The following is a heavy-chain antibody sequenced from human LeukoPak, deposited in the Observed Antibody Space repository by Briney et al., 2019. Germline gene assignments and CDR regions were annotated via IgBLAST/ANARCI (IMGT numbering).Heavy chain of an antibody. Sequence: ASVKVSCKASGYPFTSYYMHWVRQAPGQGLEWMGWITFSGGTKYAEKFRGRVTVTRHTSMATAYREWTSLTSDDTAVYYCARDLRLFDYWGQGTLVTVSA. CDR1: GYPFTSYY. CDR2: ITFSGGT. V-gene: IGHV1-2*02. CDR3: ARDLRLFDY. D-gene: IGHD3-3*01. J-gene: IGHJ4*02.